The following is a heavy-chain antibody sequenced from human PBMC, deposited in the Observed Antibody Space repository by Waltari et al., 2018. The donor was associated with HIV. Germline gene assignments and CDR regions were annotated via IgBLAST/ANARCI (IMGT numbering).Heavy chain of an antibody. J-gene: IGHJ4*02. Sequence: EVQLVESGGGLVQPGGSLRLSCAASGFTFSSYWTHWVRQAPGKGLVWVSRINRDGDSTSYADSVKGRFTISRDNAKNTLYLQMNSLRAEDTAVYYCARAGRDGKLPPDYWGQGTLVTVSS. V-gene: IGHV3-74*01. CDR1: GFTFSSYW. CDR3: ARAGRDGKLPPDY. D-gene: IGHD1-7*01. CDR2: INRDGDST.